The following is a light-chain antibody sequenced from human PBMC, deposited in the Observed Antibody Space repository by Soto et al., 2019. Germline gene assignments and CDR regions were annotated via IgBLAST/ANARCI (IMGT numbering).Light chain of an antibody. Sequence: EIVLTQSPGTLSLSPGERATLSCRPSQSVSSTYLAWYQQKPGQAPRLLIYGASSRATGIPDRFSGSGSGTDFTLIISRLEPEDFAVYYCQQYAGSPWTFGQGTKVEIK. J-gene: IGKJ1*01. CDR1: QSVSSTY. CDR2: GAS. CDR3: QQYAGSPWT. V-gene: IGKV3-20*01.